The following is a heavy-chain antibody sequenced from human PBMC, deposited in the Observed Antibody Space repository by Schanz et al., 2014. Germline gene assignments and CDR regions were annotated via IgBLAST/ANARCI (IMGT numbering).Heavy chain of an antibody. CDR2: IWYDGSNE. CDR1: GFTFSSYG. J-gene: IGHJ4*02. Sequence: QVQLVESGGGVVQPGRSLRLSCAASGFTFSSYGMHWVRQAPGKGLEWVAIIWYDGSNEYYADSVKGRFTISRDNSKNTLFLQMSSLRAEDTAVYYCARDGDFDYWGQGTLVTVSS. V-gene: IGHV3-33*01. CDR3: ARDGDFDY.